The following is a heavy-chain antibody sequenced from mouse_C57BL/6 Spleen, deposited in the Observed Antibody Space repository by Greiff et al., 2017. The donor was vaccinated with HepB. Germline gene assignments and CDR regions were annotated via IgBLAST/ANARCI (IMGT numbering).Heavy chain of an antibody. CDR3: ARGGLRHNAMDD. Sequence: QVQLQQSGPGLVQPSQSLSITCTVSGFSLTSYGVHWVRQSPGKGLEWLGVIWSGGSTDYNAAFISRLSISKDNSKSQDFFKMNSLQADDTAIYYCARGGLRHNAMDDWGKGTSVTVSS. J-gene: IGHJ4*01. CDR2: IWSGGST. CDR1: GFSLTSYG. V-gene: IGHV2-2*01. D-gene: IGHD2-12*01.